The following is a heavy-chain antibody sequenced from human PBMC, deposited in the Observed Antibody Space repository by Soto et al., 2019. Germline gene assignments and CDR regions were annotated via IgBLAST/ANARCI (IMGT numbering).Heavy chain of an antibody. CDR2: IYYSGST. Sequence: SDTLSITGTVSGGSISSGGYYWSWIRQHPGKGLEWIGYIYYSGSTYYNPSLKSRVTISVDTSKNQFSLKLSSVTAADTAVYYCARDHCSGGSCYSRAFDIWGQGTMVTVSS. CDR3: ARDHCSGGSCYSRAFDI. CDR1: GGSISSGGYY. D-gene: IGHD2-15*01. V-gene: IGHV4-31*03. J-gene: IGHJ3*02.